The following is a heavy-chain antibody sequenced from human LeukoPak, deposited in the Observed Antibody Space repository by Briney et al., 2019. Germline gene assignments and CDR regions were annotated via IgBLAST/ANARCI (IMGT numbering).Heavy chain of an antibody. Sequence: GGSLRLSCTVSGFTVSSNSMSWVRQAPGKGLEWVSFIYSDNTHYSDSVKGRFTISRDNSKNTLYLQMNSLRAEDTAVYYCAKDNTDYFDYWGQGTLVTVSS. CDR1: GFTVSSNS. D-gene: IGHD2/OR15-2a*01. J-gene: IGHJ4*02. CDR2: IYSDNT. CDR3: AKDNTDYFDY. V-gene: IGHV3-53*01.